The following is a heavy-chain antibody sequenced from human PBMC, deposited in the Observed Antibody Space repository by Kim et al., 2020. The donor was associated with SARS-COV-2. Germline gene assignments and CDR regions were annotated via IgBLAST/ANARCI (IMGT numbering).Heavy chain of an antibody. CDR3: AGTMVRGVTPPDY. Sequence: SETLSLTCTVSGGSISSYYWSWIRQPPGKGLEWIGYIYYSGSTNYNPSLKSRVTISVDTSKNQFSLKLSSVTAADTAVYYCAGTMVRGVTPPDYWGQGTLVTVSS. J-gene: IGHJ4*02. V-gene: IGHV4-59*13. CDR2: IYYSGST. D-gene: IGHD3-10*01. CDR1: GGSISSYY.